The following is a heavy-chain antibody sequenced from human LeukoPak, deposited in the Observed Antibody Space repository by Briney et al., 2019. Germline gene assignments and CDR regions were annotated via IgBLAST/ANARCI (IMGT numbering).Heavy chain of an antibody. CDR3: ARGSGWCDY. D-gene: IGHD6-19*01. V-gene: IGHV4-59*01. CDR2: IHYSGST. Sequence: PSETLSLTCTVSGGSISGYSWSWFRQPPGKGLEWVGYIHYSGSTNYTPSLKSRVTISADTSKSQFSLKLTSVTAADTAVYCCARGSGWCDYWGQGTLVTVSS. J-gene: IGHJ4*02. CDR1: GGSISGYS.